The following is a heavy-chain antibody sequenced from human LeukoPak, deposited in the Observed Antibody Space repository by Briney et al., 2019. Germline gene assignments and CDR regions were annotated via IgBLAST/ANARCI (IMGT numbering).Heavy chain of an antibody. Sequence: GGSLRLSCAASGFTFSNCAMSWVRQSPGKGLEWVSAVSGSDGGTDYADSVKGRFTISRDNSKNTLYLQMNSLRAEDTAVYYCARDRSNWGQGTLVTVSS. CDR1: GFTFSNCA. V-gene: IGHV3-23*01. J-gene: IGHJ4*02. CDR2: VSGSDGGT. CDR3: ARDRSN.